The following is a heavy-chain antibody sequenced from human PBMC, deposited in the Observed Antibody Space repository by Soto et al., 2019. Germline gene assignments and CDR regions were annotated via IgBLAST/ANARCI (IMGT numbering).Heavy chain of an antibody. CDR3: ARLPLVWAGGACDYPKYIFSS. CDR1: GYPFTSIV. V-gene: IGHV1-18*01. D-gene: IGHD4-17*01. Sequence: QGHLVQSGTEVKKPGDSVKVSCKASGYPFTSIVISWVRQAPGQGLEWRGWISAYNGNTHYSQKFQGRVTMTTETSTTASYMALRILSPGAAAVYYCARLPLVWAGGACDYPKYIFSSCGRGTLVAV. CDR2: ISAYNGNT. J-gene: IGHJ5*02.